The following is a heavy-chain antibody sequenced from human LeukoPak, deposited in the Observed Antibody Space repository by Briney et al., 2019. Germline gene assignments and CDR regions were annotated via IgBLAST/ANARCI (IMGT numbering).Heavy chain of an antibody. Sequence: SETLSLTCTVSGGSISSSSYYWGWIRQPPGKGLEWIGSIYYSGSTYYNPSLKSRVTISVDTSKNQFSLKLSSVTAADTAVYYCARQSSYYYYYMDVWGKGTTVTVSS. CDR2: IYYSGST. CDR1: GGSISSSSYY. V-gene: IGHV4-39*01. CDR3: ARQSSYYYYYMDV. J-gene: IGHJ6*03.